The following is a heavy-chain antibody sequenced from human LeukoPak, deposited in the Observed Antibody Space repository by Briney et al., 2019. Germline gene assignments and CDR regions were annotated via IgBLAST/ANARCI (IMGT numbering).Heavy chain of an antibody. CDR1: GGSISSGSYY. CDR3: ARFPSNLYYFDY. CDR2: IYTSEST. V-gene: IGHV4-61*02. J-gene: IGHJ4*02. Sequence: SETLSLTCTVSGGSISSGSYYWSWIRQPAGKGLEWIGRIYTSESTNYNPPLKSRVTISVNTSKNQCSLKLSSVTAADTAVYYCARFPSNLYYFDYWGQGTLVTVSS.